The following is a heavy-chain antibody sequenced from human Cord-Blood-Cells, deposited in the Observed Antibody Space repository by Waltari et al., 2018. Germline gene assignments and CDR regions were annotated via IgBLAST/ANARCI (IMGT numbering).Heavy chain of an antibody. CDR1: GGSISSSSDY. J-gene: IGHJ4*02. Sequence: QLQLQESGPGLVKPSETLSLTCTVSGGSISSSSDYWGWIRKPPGKGLEWIGSIYYSGSTYYNPSLKSRVTISVDTSKNQFSLKLSSVTAADTAVYYCARQPYDFWSGYYLDYWGQGTLVTVSS. CDR2: IYYSGST. CDR3: ARQPYDFWSGYYLDY. V-gene: IGHV4-39*01. D-gene: IGHD3-3*01.